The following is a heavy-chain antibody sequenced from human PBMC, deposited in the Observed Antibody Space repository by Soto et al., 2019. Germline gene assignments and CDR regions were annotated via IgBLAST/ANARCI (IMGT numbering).Heavy chain of an antibody. Sequence: GGSLRLSCAASGFTFSSYWMHWVRQAPGKGLVWVSRINSDGSSTSYADSVKGRFTISRDNAKNTLYLQMNSLRAEDTAVYYCARGGQDYYGSGSYYKPLDYWGQGTLVTVSS. D-gene: IGHD3-10*01. CDR3: ARGGQDYYGSGSYYKPLDY. J-gene: IGHJ4*02. CDR2: INSDGSST. V-gene: IGHV3-74*01. CDR1: GFTFSSYW.